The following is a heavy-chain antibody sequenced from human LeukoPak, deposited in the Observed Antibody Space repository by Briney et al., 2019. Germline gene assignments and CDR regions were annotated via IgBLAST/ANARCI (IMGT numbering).Heavy chain of an antibody. CDR2: ISAYNGNT. V-gene: IGHV1-18*01. J-gene: IGHJ6*02. CDR1: GYTFTSHG. Sequence: ASVKVSCKASGYTFTSHGISWVRQAPGQGLEWMGWISAYNGNTNYAQKLQGRVTMTTDTSTSTAYMELRSLRSDDTAVYYCARDFYSSSWYGGDYYYGMDVWGQGTTVTVSS. D-gene: IGHD6-13*01. CDR3: ARDFYSSSWYGGDYYYGMDV.